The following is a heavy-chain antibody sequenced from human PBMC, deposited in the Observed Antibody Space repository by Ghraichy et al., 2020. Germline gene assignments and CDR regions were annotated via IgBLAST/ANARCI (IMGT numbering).Heavy chain of an antibody. CDR1: FGSISSYY. J-gene: IGHJ4*02. CDR2: IHYSGST. CDR3: VSTYYYDNTGHYFYFDH. V-gene: IGHV4-59*01. D-gene: IGHD3-22*01. Sequence: SETLSLTCTVSFGSISSYYWSWVRQPPGKELEWIAYIHYSGSTNYNPSLKSRVTISIDTSKNQFSLKLSSVTAADTAIYYCVSTYYYDNTGHYFYFDHWGQGTLVTVSS.